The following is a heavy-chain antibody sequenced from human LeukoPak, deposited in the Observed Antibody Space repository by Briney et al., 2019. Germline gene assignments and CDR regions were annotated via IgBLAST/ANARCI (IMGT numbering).Heavy chain of an antibody. V-gene: IGHV4-30-4*08. Sequence: PSQTLSLTCTVSGGSISSGDYYWSWIRQPPGKGLEWIGYIYYSGSTNYNPSLKSRVTISVDTSKNQFSLKLSSVTAADTAVYYCARGTSGDYSNYRWFDPWGQGTLVTVSS. CDR2: IYYSGST. CDR3: ARGTSGDYSNYRWFDP. CDR1: GGSISSGDYY. J-gene: IGHJ5*02. D-gene: IGHD4-11*01.